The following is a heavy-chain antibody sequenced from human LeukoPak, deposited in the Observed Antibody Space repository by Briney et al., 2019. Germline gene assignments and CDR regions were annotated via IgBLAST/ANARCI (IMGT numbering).Heavy chain of an antibody. J-gene: IGHJ3*02. CDR3: ARDPGYYGSGTRGAFDI. CDR2: IYTSGSS. V-gene: IGHV4-4*07. Sequence: ATLSLTCTVSGGSIRSYYWSWIRQPAGKGLEWIGRIYTSGSSNYNPSLKSRVTTSVDTSKNQFSLKLSSVTAADTAVYYCARDPGYYGSGTRGAFDIWGQGTMVTVFS. D-gene: IGHD3-10*01. CDR1: GGSIRSYY.